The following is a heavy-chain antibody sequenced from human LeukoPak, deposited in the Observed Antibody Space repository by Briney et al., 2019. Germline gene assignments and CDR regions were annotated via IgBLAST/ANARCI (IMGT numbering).Heavy chain of an antibody. D-gene: IGHD1-14*01. CDR2: ISYDGSNK. CDR3: ARMPGANYYYNGMDV. Sequence: GGSLRLSRAASGFTFSSYGVHWVRQAPGKGLEWVAVISYDGSNKYNADSVKGRFTISRDNSKNTLYLQMNSLRAEDTAVYYCARMPGANYYYNGMDVWGQGTTVTVSS. V-gene: IGHV3-30-3*01. J-gene: IGHJ6*02. CDR1: GFTFSSYG.